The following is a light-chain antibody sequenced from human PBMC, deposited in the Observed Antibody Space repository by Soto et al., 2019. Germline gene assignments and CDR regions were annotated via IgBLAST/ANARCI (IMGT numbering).Light chain of an antibody. CDR3: QQYNSLWT. CDR2: KAS. CDR1: QSISSW. Sequence: DIRMTQSPSTLSASVGDRVTITCRASQSISSWLAWYQQKPGKAPKRLIYKASSLESGVPSRFSGSGSGTEFTLTISSLQPDDFATYYCQQYNSLWTFGQGTKVEIK. J-gene: IGKJ1*01. V-gene: IGKV1-5*03.